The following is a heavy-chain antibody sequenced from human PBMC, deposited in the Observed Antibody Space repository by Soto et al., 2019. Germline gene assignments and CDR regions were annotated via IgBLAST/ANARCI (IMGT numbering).Heavy chain of an antibody. D-gene: IGHD4-17*01. CDR3: ASGYGDSLYYYYGMDV. V-gene: IGHV4-30-2*01. J-gene: IGHJ6*02. CDR1: GGSISSGGYS. Sequence: SETLSLTCAVSGGSISSGGYSWSWIRQPPGKGLEWIGYIYHSGSTYYNPSLKSRVTISVDRSKNQFSLKLSSVTAADTAVYYCASGYGDSLYYYYGMDVWGQGTTVTVSS. CDR2: IYHSGST.